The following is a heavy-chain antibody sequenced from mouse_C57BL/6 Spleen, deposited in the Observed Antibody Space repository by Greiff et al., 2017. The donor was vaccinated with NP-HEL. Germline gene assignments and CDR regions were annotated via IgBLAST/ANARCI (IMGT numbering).Heavy chain of an antibody. Sequence: LVESGPELVKPGASVKISCKASGYAFSSSWMNWVKQRPGKGLEWIGRIYPGDGDTNYNGKFKGKATLTADKSSSTAYMQLSSLTSEDSAVYFCASPEAWFAYWGQGTLVTVSA. CDR3: ASPEAWFAY. V-gene: IGHV1-82*01. CDR2: IYPGDGDT. J-gene: IGHJ3*01. CDR1: GYAFSSSW.